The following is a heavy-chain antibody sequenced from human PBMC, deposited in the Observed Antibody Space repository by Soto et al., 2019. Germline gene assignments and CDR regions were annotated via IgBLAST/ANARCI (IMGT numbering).Heavy chain of an antibody. D-gene: IGHD3-22*01. CDR3: ARGLSGYLYYFDY. Sequence: ASVKVSCKASGGTFSSYAISWVRQAPGQGLEWMGWINAGNGNTKYSQKFQGRVTITRDTSASTAYMELSSLRSEDTAVYYCARGLSGYLYYFDYWGQGTLVTVS. V-gene: IGHV1-3*01. CDR1: GGTFSSYA. J-gene: IGHJ4*02. CDR2: INAGNGNT.